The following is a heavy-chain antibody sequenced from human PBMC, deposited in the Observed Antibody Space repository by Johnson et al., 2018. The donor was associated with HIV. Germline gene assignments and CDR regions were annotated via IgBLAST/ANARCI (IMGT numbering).Heavy chain of an antibody. CDR2: ISYDGSNK. V-gene: IGHV3-30*18. D-gene: IGHD6-19*01. CDR1: GFTFSAYG. J-gene: IGHJ3*02. Sequence: HVQLVESGGGVVQPGRSLRLSCAASGFTFSAYGMHWVRQAPGKGLEWVAVISYDGSNKYYADSVKGRFTISRDNSKNTLYLQMNSLRAEDTAVYYCAKDLEEGQQWLIGAFDIWGQGTMVTVSS. CDR3: AKDLEEGQQWLIGAFDI.